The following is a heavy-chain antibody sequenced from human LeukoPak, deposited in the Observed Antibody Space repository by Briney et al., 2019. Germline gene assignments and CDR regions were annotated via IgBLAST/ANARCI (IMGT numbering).Heavy chain of an antibody. CDR1: GFIFRDYG. CDR3: ARRAAGLGYFDY. CDR2: ISSSTKYI. Sequence: GGSLRLSCAPSGFIFRDYGMNWVRQAPGKGLEWVSSISSSTKYIYYADSVKGRFTISRDSAKNLLYLQMNSLRDDDTAVYYCARRAAGLGYFDYWGQGTLVTVSS. D-gene: IGHD6-25*01. J-gene: IGHJ4*02. V-gene: IGHV3-21*01.